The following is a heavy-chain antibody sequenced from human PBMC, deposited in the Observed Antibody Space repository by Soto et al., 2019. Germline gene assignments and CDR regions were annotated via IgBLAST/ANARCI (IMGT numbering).Heavy chain of an antibody. CDR1: GGPIGSGGYY. V-gene: IGHV4-31*03. J-gene: IGHJ4*02. Sequence: QVQLQESGPGLVKPSQTLSLTCTVSGGPIGSGGYYWSWIRQHPGKGLELIGYIFYTGSTYYNPSVWGRVTISVDTSKNQFSLKLSSVTAADTAVYYCVRVYTVNYDGFFDNWGQGILVTVSS. CDR3: VRVYTVNYDGFFDN. D-gene: IGHD3-22*01. CDR2: IFYTGST.